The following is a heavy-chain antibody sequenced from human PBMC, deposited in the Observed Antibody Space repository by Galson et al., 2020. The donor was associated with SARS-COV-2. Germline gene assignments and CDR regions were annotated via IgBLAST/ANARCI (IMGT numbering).Heavy chain of an antibody. CDR3: ASGLVAVPAATAWFDP. V-gene: IGHV4-38-2*01. J-gene: IGHJ5*02. Sequence: SETLSLTCSVSGYSITSGFFWGWIRQPPGKGLEWIATIHHSGSTYYKPSLKSRVTISVDTSKNQFSLRLTSVTASDTAMYYCASGLVAVPAATAWFDPWGQGALVTVSS. CDR1: GYSITSGFF. CDR2: IHHSGST. D-gene: IGHD2-2*01.